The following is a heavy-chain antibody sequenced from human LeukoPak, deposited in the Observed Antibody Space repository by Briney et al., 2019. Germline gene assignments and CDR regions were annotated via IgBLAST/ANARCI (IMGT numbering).Heavy chain of an antibody. CDR3: ARALDAYDSSGYNYYNMDV. CDR2: IIPIFGTA. J-gene: IGHJ6*02. Sequence: ASVKVSCKASGGTFISYAISWVRQAPGQGLEWMGGIIPIFGTANYAQKFQGRVTITADESTSTAYMELSSLRSEDTAVYYCARALDAYDSSGYNYYNMDVWGQGTTVTVSS. D-gene: IGHD3-22*01. V-gene: IGHV1-69*13. CDR1: GGTFISYA.